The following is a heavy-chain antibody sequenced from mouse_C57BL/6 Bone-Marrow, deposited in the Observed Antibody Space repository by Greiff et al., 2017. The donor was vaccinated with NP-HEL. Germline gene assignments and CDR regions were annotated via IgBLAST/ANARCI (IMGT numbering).Heavy chain of an antibody. CDR2: ITHSGDT. J-gene: IGHJ1*03. D-gene: IGHD2-3*01. Sequence: QVQLKESGPGLVKPSQSLFLTCSITGFPITSGYYWFWIRQSPGKPLEWMGYITHSGDTFYNPSLQSPISITRETSKNQFFLQLNSVTTEDTAMYYCAGDYDGYWYFDVWGTGTTVTVSS. CDR3: AGDYDGYWYFDV. CDR1: GFPITSGYY. V-gene: IGHV12-3*01.